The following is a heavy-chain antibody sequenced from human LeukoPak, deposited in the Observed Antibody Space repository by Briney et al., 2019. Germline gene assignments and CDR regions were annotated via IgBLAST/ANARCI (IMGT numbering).Heavy chain of an antibody. D-gene: IGHD1/OR15-1a*01. CDR1: GFSLSASGEG. Sequence: SGPTLVKPTQTLTLTCTFSGFSLSASGEGVGWIRQPPGKALEWLALIYWDDDKRYSPSLKTRLSIIKDTSKNQVVLTMTNMEPVDSGTYYCAHRLLKYRVTTPGAPCFDPWGQGTQVTVSS. J-gene: IGHJ5*02. CDR3: AHRLLKYRVTTPGAPCFDP. CDR2: IYWDDDK. V-gene: IGHV2-5*02.